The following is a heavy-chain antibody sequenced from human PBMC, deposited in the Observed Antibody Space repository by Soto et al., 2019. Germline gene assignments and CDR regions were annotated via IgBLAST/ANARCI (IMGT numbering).Heavy chain of an antibody. D-gene: IGHD6-6*01. V-gene: IGHV4-59*01. Sequence: TSETLSLTCTVSGGSISSYYWSWIRQPPGKGLEWIGYIYYSGSTNYNPSLKSRVTISVDTSKNQFSLKLSSVTAADTAVYYCARVEYSSSSDLSFDYWGQGTLVTVS. CDR3: ARVEYSSSSDLSFDY. J-gene: IGHJ4*02. CDR1: GGSISSYY. CDR2: IYYSGST.